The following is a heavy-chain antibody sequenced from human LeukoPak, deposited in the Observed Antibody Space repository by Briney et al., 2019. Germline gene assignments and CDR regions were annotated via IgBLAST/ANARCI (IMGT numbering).Heavy chain of an antibody. V-gene: IGHV3-23*01. D-gene: IGHD3-9*01. CDR1: GFTFSNYA. J-gene: IGHJ4*02. CDR2: VSGSGAIA. CDR3: TTDYGYILTGYPSY. Sequence: GGSLRLSCAASGFTFSNYAMTWVRKAPGMGLEWVSAVSGSGAIAYYTDSVKGRFTISRDNSKNTLYLQMNSLKTEDTAVYYCTTDYGYILTGYPSYWGQGTLVTVSS.